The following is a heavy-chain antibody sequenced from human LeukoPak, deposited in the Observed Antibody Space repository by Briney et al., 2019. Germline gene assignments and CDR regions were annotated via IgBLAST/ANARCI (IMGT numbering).Heavy chain of an antibody. V-gene: IGHV3-48*03. J-gene: IGHJ5*02. CDR3: AREDEAVAGTGYNWFDP. CDR1: GFTFSSYE. D-gene: IGHD6-19*01. CDR2: ISSSGSTI. Sequence: GGSLRLSCAASGFTFSSYEMNWVRQAPGKGLEWVSYISSSGSTIYYADSVKGRFTISRDNAKNSLYLQMNSLRAEDTAVYYCAREDEAVAGTGYNWFDPWGQETLVTVSS.